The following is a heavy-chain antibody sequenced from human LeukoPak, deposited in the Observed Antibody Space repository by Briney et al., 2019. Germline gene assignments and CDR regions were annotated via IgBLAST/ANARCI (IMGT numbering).Heavy chain of an antibody. Sequence: PGGALRLSCATSGFTLSDHYMDWVRQAPGKGLEWVGRSRSKANSYTAEYGAAGKDRFTIYRDDSKNTMYLQINSLTTEDTAVYYCARSSSTVVVPSDTSYYYYYYMDVWGKGDTVTVSS. J-gene: IGHJ6*03. V-gene: IGHV3-72*01. CDR3: ARSSSTVVVPSDTSYYYYYYMDV. CDR1: GFTLSDHY. CDR2: SRSKANSYTA. D-gene: IGHD2-2*01.